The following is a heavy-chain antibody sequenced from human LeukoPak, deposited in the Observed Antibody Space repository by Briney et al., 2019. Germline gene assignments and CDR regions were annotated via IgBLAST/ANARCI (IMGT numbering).Heavy chain of an antibody. D-gene: IGHD5-24*01. J-gene: IGHJ4*02. Sequence: SETLSLTCAVYGGSFSGYYWSWIRQPPGKGLEWIGEINHSGSTNYNPSLKSRVTISVDTSKNQFSLKLSSVTAADTAVYYCARAVEMYYFDYWGQGTLVTVSS. CDR1: GGSFSGYY. CDR2: INHSGST. V-gene: IGHV4-34*01. CDR3: ARAVEMYYFDY.